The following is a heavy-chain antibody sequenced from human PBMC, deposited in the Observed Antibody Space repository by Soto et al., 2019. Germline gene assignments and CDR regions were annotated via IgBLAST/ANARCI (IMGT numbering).Heavy chain of an antibody. J-gene: IGHJ5*02. CDR2: ISSSSSYI. Sequence: GGSLRLSCAASGFTFSSYSMNWVRQAPGKGLEWVSSISSSSSYIYYADSVKGRFTISRDNAKNSLYLQMNSLRAEDTAVYYCARGRYCSGGSCYHRLPNWFDPWGQGTLVTVSS. V-gene: IGHV3-21*01. CDR3: ARGRYCSGGSCYHRLPNWFDP. D-gene: IGHD2-15*01. CDR1: GFTFSSYS.